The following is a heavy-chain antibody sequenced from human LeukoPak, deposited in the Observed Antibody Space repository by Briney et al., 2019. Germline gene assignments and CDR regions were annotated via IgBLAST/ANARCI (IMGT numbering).Heavy chain of an antibody. CDR2: IIPILGIA. Sequence: GASVKVSCKASGGTFSSYAISWVRQAPGQGFEWMGRIIPILGIANYAQKFQGRVTITADKSTSTAYMELSSLRSEDTAVYYCAREVDYYGGDYWGQGTLVTVSS. V-gene: IGHV1-69*04. CDR3: AREVDYYGGDY. J-gene: IGHJ4*02. CDR1: GGTFSSYA. D-gene: IGHD3-22*01.